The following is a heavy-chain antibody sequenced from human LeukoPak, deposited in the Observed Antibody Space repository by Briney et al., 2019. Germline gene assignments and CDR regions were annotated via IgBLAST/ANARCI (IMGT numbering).Heavy chain of an antibody. V-gene: IGHV5-51*01. Sequence: GESLKISCKGSGYRFTSYWIVWVRQMPGEGLEWMGIFYPGDSESRYSPSFQGQVTISADTSINTAYMQWSSLKASDTAMYNCGRRMQDYYGMDVWGQGTTVTVSS. J-gene: IGHJ6*02. CDR1: GYRFTSYW. CDR2: FYPGDSES. CDR3: GRRMQDYYGMDV.